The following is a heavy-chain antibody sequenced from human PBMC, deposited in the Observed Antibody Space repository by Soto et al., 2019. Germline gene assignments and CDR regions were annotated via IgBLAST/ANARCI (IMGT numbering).Heavy chain of an antibody. D-gene: IGHD2-2*01. CDR2: ISGSGGST. CDR1: GFTFSSYA. Sequence: GGSLRLSCAASGFTFSSYAMSWVRQAPGKGLEWVSAISGSGGSTYYADSVKGRFTISRDNSKNTLYLQMNSLRAEDTAVYYCAKDRIVVVPAANQYFQHWGQGTLVTVSS. V-gene: IGHV3-23*01. CDR3: AKDRIVVVPAANQYFQH. J-gene: IGHJ1*01.